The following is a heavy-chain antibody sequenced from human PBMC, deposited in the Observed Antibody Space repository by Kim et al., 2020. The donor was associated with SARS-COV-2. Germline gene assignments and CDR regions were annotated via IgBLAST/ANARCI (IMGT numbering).Heavy chain of an antibody. D-gene: IGHD2-21*02. CDR3: ARGRGCGGGCYDYYYGIDV. V-gene: IGHV3-30*01. Sequence: GRFTISRDNSKNTLYLQMDSLRAEDTAVYHCARGRGCGGGCYDYYYGIDVWGHGTTVTVSS. J-gene: IGHJ6*02.